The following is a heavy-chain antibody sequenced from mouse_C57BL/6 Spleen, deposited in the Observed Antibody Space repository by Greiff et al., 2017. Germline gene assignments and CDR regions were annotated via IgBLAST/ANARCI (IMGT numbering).Heavy chain of an antibody. Sequence: EVQGVESGGGLVQPKGSLKLSCAASGFTFNTYAMHWVRQAPGKGLEWVARIRSKSSNYATYYADSVKDRFTISRDDSQSMLYLQMNNLKTEDTAMYYCVREAANWAYFDYWGQGTTLTVSS. D-gene: IGHD4-1*01. J-gene: IGHJ2*01. CDR2: IRSKSSNYAT. CDR3: VREAANWAYFDY. CDR1: GFTFNTYA. V-gene: IGHV10-3*01.